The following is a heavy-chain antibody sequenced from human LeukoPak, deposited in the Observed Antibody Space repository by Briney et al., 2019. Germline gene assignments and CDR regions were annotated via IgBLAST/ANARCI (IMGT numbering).Heavy chain of an antibody. CDR3: AKAYYYDSSGGYYFDY. J-gene: IGHJ4*02. D-gene: IGHD3-22*01. Sequence: GGSLRLSCAASGFTFSSYAMSWVRQAPGKGLEWVSAISGGGGSTHYADSVKGRFTISRDNSKNTLYLQMNSLRAEDTAVYYCAKAYYYDSSGGYYFDYWGQGTLVTVSS. CDR2: ISGGGGST. V-gene: IGHV3-23*01. CDR1: GFTFSSYA.